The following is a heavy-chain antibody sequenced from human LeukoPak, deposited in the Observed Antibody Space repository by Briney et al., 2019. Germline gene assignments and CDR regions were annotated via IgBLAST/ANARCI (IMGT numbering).Heavy chain of an antibody. CDR1: GFTFDDYA. J-gene: IGHJ6*02. CDR3: AKAQNEVPAAIVYGMDV. CDR2: ISWNSGSI. V-gene: IGHV3-9*01. Sequence: GRSLRFSCAASGFTFDDYAMHWVRQAPGKGLEWVSGISWNSGSIGYADSVKGRFTISRDNAKNSLYLQMNSLRAEDTALYYCAKAQNEVPAAIVYGMDVWGQGTTVTVSS. D-gene: IGHD2-2*02.